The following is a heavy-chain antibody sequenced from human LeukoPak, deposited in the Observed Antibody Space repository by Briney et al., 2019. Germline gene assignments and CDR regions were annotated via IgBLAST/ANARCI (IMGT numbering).Heavy chain of an antibody. V-gene: IGHV4-34*01. CDR2: INHSGST. CDR1: GGSFSGYY. Sequence: SETLSLTCAVYGGSFSGYYWSWIRQPPGKGLEGIGEINHSGSTNYNPSLKSRVTISVDTSKNQFSLKLSSVTAADTAVYYCARLVELYSSSWYSFIDYWGQGTLVTVSS. CDR3: ARLVELYSSSWYSFIDY. D-gene: IGHD6-13*01. J-gene: IGHJ4*02.